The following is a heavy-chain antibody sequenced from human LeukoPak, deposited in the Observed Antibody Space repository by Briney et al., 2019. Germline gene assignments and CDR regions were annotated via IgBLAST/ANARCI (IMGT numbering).Heavy chain of an antibody. CDR3: AGAPTVAAAGIDY. CDR1: GFTFSSYE. CDR2: IYYSGST. D-gene: IGHD6-13*01. Sequence: GSLRLSCAASGFTFSSYEMNWVRQAPGKGLEWIGSIYYSGSTYYNPSLKSRVTISVDTSKNQFSLKLSSVTAADTAVYYCAGAPTVAAAGIDYWGQGTLVTVSS. V-gene: IGHV4-39*07. J-gene: IGHJ4*02.